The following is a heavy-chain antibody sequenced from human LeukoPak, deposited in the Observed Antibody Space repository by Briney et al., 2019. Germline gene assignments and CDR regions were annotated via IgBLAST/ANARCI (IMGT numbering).Heavy chain of an antibody. CDR2: IKEDGSEN. CDR3: ARQRYSDY. Sequence: GGSQRLSCAASGFTFSGYWMTWVRQAPGKGLEWVANIKEDGSENSYVESVKGRFTISRDNAKNSLYLQLNSLRAEDTAVYFCARQRYSDYWGQGTLVTVSS. CDR1: GFTFSGYW. D-gene: IGHD1-1*01. J-gene: IGHJ4*02. V-gene: IGHV3-7*01.